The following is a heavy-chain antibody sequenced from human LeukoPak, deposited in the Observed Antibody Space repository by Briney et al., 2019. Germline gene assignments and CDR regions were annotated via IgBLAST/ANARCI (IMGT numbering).Heavy chain of an antibody. J-gene: IGHJ4*02. CDR1: GFTFSSYA. CDR2: ISYDGSNK. V-gene: IGHV3-30*04. D-gene: IGHD5-18*01. Sequence: QPGRSLRLSCAASGFTFSSYAMHWVRQAPGKGLEWVAVISYDGSNKYYADSVKGRFTISRDNSKNTLYLQMNGLRAEDTAVYYCARDPSTAMVTIFDYWGQGTLVTVSS. CDR3: ARDPSTAMVTIFDY.